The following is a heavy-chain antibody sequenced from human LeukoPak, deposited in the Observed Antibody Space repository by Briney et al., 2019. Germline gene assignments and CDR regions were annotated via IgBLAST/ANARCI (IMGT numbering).Heavy chain of an antibody. J-gene: IGHJ4*02. CDR1: GFTFSNAW. D-gene: IGHD3-3*01. CDR3: VKATRGSLWNGLPWDHGDK. V-gene: IGHV3-30*18. Sequence: PGGSLRLSCAASGFTFSNAWMNWVRQPPGKGLEWVTFISDDGDNKHYADSVKGRLTASRDNSKSTLFLQMNSLRVEDTAVYYCVKATRGSLWNGLPWDHGDKWGQGTLVTVSS. CDR2: ISDDGDNK.